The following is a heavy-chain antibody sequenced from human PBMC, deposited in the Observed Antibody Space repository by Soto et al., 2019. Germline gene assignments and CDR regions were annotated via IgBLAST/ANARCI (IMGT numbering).Heavy chain of an antibody. J-gene: IGHJ6*03. CDR3: AKEGNVRYYYYMDV. CDR1: GFTFDDYA. CDR2: ISWNSGSI. Sequence: PGGSLRLSCAASGFTFDDYAMHWARQAPGKGLEWVSGISWNSGSIGYADSVKGRFTISRDNAKNSLYLQMNSLRAEDTALYYCAKEGNVRYYYYMDVWGKGTTVTVSS. V-gene: IGHV3-9*01.